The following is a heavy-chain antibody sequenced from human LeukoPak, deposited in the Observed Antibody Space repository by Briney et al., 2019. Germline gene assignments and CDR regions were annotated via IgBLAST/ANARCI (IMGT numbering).Heavy chain of an antibody. CDR3: AKDRRGVSTGSYYFDY. CDR2: IWFDGSNK. J-gene: IGHJ4*02. V-gene: IGHV3-33*06. D-gene: IGHD4-17*01. Sequence: GGSLRLSCAASGFTFSSYTMAWVRQAPGKGLERGADIWFDGSNKYYADSVKGRFTISRDNSKNTLYLQMNSLRAEDTAVYYCAKDRRGVSTGSYYFDYWGQGTLVTVSS. CDR1: GFTFSSYT.